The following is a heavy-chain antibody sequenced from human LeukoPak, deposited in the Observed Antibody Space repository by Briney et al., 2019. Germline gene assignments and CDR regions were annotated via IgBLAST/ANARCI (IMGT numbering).Heavy chain of an antibody. CDR2: IYHSGST. J-gene: IGHJ6*03. D-gene: IGHD4-17*01. V-gene: IGHV4-38-2*02. CDR1: GYSISSGYY. Sequence: SETLSLTCTVSGYSISSGYYWGWIRQPPGKGLEWIGTIYHSGSTYYNPSLKSRVTISVDTSKNQFSLKLSSVTAADTAVYYCARETHDYGDYDGSYYYYMDVWGKGTTVTVSS. CDR3: ARETHDYGDYDGSYYYYMDV.